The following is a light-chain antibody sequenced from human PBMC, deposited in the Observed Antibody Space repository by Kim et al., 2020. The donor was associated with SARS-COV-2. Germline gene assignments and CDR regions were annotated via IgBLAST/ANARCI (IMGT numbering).Light chain of an antibody. CDR2: GAY. V-gene: IGKV3-15*01. J-gene: IGKJ2*01. CDR3: HQYNDWPPGDT. Sequence: SPGERATRSCRASQTFSNNLAWYQVKPGQAPRLLSYGAYTRATGTPARFSARGSGTDFTLTVSSLQSEDFAGYYCHQYNDWPPGDTFGQGTKLEI. CDR1: QTFSNN.